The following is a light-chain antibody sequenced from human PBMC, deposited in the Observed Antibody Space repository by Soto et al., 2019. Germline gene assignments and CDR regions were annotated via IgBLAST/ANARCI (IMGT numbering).Light chain of an antibody. CDR1: SSDVGGYNY. J-gene: IGLJ1*01. CDR2: EVS. V-gene: IGLV2-8*01. Sequence: QSVLTQPPSPSGAPGPSVPISCTGTSSDVGGYNYVSWYQQHPGKAPKLMIYEVSKRPSGVPDRFSGSKSGNTASLTVSGLQAEDEADYYCSSYAGSNNFVFGTGTKVTVL. CDR3: SSYAGSNNFV.